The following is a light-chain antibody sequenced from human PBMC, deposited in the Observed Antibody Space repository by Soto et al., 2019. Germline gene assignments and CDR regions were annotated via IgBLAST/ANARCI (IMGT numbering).Light chain of an antibody. J-gene: IGLJ3*02. CDR1: SSDVGGYYR. CDR2: DVS. CDR3: NSYRSSNNLEGV. V-gene: IGLV2-14*03. Sequence: QALLTDSASVSGSPGQSITISCTGISSDVGGYYRVSWYQHHPGKAPRLMIFDVSKRPSGVSSRFSGSKSGNTASLTISGLQAEDEATYYCNSYRSSNNLEGVFGGGTKVTVL.